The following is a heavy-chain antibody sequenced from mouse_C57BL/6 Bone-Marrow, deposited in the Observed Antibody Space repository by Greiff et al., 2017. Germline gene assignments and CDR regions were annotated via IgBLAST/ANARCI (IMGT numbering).Heavy chain of an antibody. CDR3: AREDKKYYFDY. CDR2: IHPNSGST. V-gene: IGHV1-64*01. Sequence: QVQLQQPGADLVQPGASVKLSCKASGYTFTSYWMHWVKQRPGQGLEWIGMIHPNSGSTNYNEKFKSKATLTVDNSSSTAYMQLSRLTSEDSAVYYCAREDKKYYFDYWGQGTTLTVSS. D-gene: IGHD3-3*01. J-gene: IGHJ2*01. CDR1: GYTFTSYW.